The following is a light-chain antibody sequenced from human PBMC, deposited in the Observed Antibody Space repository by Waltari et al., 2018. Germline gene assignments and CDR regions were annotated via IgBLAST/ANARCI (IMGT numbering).Light chain of an antibody. CDR3: QHYVSLPAT. V-gene: IGKV3-20*01. Sequence: EIVLTQSPGTLFLSPGEGATLSSRASQSVSRTLAWYQQKPGQAPRLLIYGASSRATGIPDRFSGSGSGTDFSLTISRLEPDDSAVYFCQHYVSLPATFGQGTKVEIK. CDR1: QSVSRT. CDR2: GAS. J-gene: IGKJ1*01.